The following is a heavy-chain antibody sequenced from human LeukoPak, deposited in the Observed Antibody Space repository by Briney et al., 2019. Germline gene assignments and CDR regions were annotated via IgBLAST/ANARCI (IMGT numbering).Heavy chain of an antibody. CDR2: IYYSGST. V-gene: IGHV4-39*01. J-gene: IGHJ6*03. CDR1: GGSISSSSYY. CDR3: ARLRYYYYMDV. Sequence: SETLSLTCTVSGGSISSSSYYWGWIRQPPGKGLEWIGSIYYSGSTYYNPSLKSRVTISVDTSKNQFSLKLSSVTAADAAVYYCARLRYYYYMDVWGKGTTVTVSS.